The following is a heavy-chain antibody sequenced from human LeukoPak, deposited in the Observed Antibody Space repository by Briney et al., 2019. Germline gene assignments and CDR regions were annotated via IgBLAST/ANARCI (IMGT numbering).Heavy chain of an antibody. CDR2: IDPSDSYT. Sequence: GESLKISCKGSGYSFSNYWISWVRQMPGKGLEWMGRIDPSDSYTNYSPSFQGHVIISADKSISTAYLQWSSLKASDTAMYYCARGYCSSTSCHTFDSWGQGTLVTVSS. CDR1: GYSFSNYW. J-gene: IGHJ4*02. CDR3: ARGYCSSTSCHTFDS. D-gene: IGHD2-2*02. V-gene: IGHV5-10-1*01.